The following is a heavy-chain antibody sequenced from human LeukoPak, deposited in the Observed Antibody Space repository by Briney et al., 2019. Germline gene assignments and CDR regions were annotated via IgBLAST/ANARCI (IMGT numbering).Heavy chain of an antibody. CDR1: GDSISSGTY. Sequence: SGTLSLTCVVSGDSISSGTYWSGGRQPPGEGLGWIGEVHDGGTTKSNPSLKSRVIISVDKSTNQFSLKLTSVAVADTAVYYCAKNAVTATANVAFGYWGQGTLVTVSA. CDR2: VHDGGTT. V-gene: IGHV4-4*02. CDR3: AKNAVTATANVAFGY. J-gene: IGHJ4*02. D-gene: IGHD4-23*01.